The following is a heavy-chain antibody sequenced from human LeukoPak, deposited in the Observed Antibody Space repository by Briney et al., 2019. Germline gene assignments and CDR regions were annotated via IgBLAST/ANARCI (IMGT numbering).Heavy chain of an antibody. CDR1: GFPFSGYA. D-gene: IGHD1-26*01. CDR2: ISYDGSIE. J-gene: IGHJ4*02. V-gene: IGHV3-30*03. Sequence: GGSLRLSCAASGFPFSGYAMHWVRQAPGKGLEGVAIISYDGSIEHYADSVRGRFTVSRDNSKNTVYLQMNSLRTDDTARYFCAREEEGELPDYWGQGTLVTVSS. CDR3: AREEEGELPDY.